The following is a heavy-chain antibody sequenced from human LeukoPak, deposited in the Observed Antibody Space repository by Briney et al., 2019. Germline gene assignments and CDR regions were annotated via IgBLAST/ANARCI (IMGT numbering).Heavy chain of an antibody. J-gene: IGHJ4*02. Sequence: ASVKVSCKASGYTFSGYYMHWVRQAPGQGLEWMGWINPDSGATKYAQNFQGRVTMTRDTSIRTAHMELSRLRSDDTAVYYCARVGSGGELVWDYWGQGTLVTVSS. D-gene: IGHD3-10*01. CDR2: INPDSGAT. CDR1: GYTFSGYY. CDR3: ARVGSGGELVWDY. V-gene: IGHV1-2*02.